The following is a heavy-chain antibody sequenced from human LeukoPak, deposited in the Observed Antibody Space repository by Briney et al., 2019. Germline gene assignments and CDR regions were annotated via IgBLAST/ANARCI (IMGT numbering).Heavy chain of an antibody. CDR1: GGSISSGGYY. Sequence: SETLSLTCTVSGGSISSGGYYWSWIRQPPGKGLEWIGYIYYSGSTNYNPSLKSRVTMSVDTSKNQFSLKLSSVTAADTAVYYCAREFSSGYLAYWGQGTLVTVSS. CDR2: IYYSGST. CDR3: AREFSSGYLAY. D-gene: IGHD3-22*01. J-gene: IGHJ4*02. V-gene: IGHV4-61*08.